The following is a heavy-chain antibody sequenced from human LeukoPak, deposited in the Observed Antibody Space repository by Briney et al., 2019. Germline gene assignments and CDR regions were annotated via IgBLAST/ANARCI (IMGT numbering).Heavy chain of an antibody. CDR1: GGSISSYF. CDR3: ARDGDDYGDYVFDY. J-gene: IGHJ4*02. D-gene: IGHD4-17*01. V-gene: IGHV4-59*01. CDR2: IYYSGST. Sequence: SETLSLTCTVSGGSISSYFWSWIRQPPGKGLEWIGYIYYSGSTNYNPSLKSRVTISVDTSKNQFSLKLSSVTAADTAVYHCARDGDDYGDYVFDYWGQGILVTVSS.